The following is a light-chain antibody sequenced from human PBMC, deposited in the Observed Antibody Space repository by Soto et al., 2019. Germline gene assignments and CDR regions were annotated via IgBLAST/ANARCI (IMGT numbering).Light chain of an antibody. CDR3: AAWDDSLNGPV. J-gene: IGLJ2*01. CDR2: EVT. CDR1: SSDVGGYNY. V-gene: IGLV2-8*01. Sequence: QSALTQPPSASGSPGQSVTISCTGTSSDVGGYNYVSWYQQYPGRAPKLMIYEVTKRPSGVPDRFSGSKSGTSASLAISGLQSEDEADYYCAAWDDSLNGPVFGGGTKLTVL.